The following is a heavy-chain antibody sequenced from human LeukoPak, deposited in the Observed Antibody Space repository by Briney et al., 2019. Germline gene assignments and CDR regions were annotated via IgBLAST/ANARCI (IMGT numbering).Heavy chain of an antibody. D-gene: IGHD5-18*01. V-gene: IGHV4-39*01. CDR1: GGSISSSSYY. Sequence: SETLSLTCTVSGGSISSSSYYWGWIRQPPGKGLEWIGSIYYSGSTYYNPSLKSRVTISVDTSKNQFSLKLSSVTAADTAVYYCARGRYGYSYGYRMSFADWGQGTLVTVSS. CDR2: IYYSGST. J-gene: IGHJ4*02. CDR3: ARGRYGYSYGYRMSFAD.